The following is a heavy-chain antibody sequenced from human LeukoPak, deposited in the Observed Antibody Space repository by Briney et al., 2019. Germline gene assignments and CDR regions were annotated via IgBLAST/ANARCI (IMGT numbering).Heavy chain of an antibody. CDR3: TFDYGGNSEFDY. CDR1: GFTFSGSA. Sequence: PGGSLRLSCAASGFTFSGSAMHWVRQASGKGLEWVGRIRSKVNSYATAYAASVKGRFTISRDDSKNTAYLQMNSLKTEDTAVYYCTFDYGGNSEFDYWGQGTLVTVSS. CDR2: IRSKVNSYAT. J-gene: IGHJ4*02. D-gene: IGHD4-23*01. V-gene: IGHV3-73*01.